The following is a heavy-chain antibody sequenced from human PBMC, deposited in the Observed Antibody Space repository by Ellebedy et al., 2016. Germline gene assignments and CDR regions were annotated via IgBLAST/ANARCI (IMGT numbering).Heavy chain of an antibody. V-gene: IGHV3-48*04. Sequence: GESLKISXAASGFTFSSYSMNWVRQAPGKGLEWVSYISSSSSTIYYADSVKGRFTISRDNAKNSLYLQMNSLRAEDTAVYYCASGYSGYWGQGTLVTVSS. J-gene: IGHJ4*02. CDR2: ISSSSSTI. CDR3: ASGYSGY. CDR1: GFTFSSYS. D-gene: IGHD5-12*01.